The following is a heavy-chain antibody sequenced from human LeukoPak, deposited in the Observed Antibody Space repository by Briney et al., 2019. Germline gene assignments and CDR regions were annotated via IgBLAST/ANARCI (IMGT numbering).Heavy chain of an antibody. D-gene: IGHD3-16*01. Sequence: GGSLRLSCAASGFMFDDFGMSWVRQAPGRGLEWVAVINWYADSPTYADSVKGPFTISRDNAKNSLSLEMHSLRVEDTAFYYGARRMGAYYYMDAWGTGTTVTVSS. CDR3: ARRMGAYYYMDA. CDR2: INWYADSP. CDR1: GFMFDDFG. V-gene: IGHV3-20*04. J-gene: IGHJ6*03.